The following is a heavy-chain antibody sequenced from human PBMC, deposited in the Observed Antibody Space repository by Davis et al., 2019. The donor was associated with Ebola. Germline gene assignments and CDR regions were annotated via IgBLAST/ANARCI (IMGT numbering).Heavy chain of an antibody. V-gene: IGHV3-21*01. J-gene: IGHJ6*04. Sequence: GESLKISCAASGFTFSTYSMSWVRQAPGKGLEWVSSISSDSDYIYYADSAKGRFTISRDNAKNSLYLQMNSLRAEDTAVYYCAVLLGRYYYYGMDVWGKGTTVTVSS. CDR2: ISSDSDYI. D-gene: IGHD2/OR15-2a*01. CDR1: GFTFSTYS. CDR3: AVLLGRYYYYGMDV.